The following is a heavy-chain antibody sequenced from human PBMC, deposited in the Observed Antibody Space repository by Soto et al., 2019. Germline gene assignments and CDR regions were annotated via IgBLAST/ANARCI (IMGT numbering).Heavy chain of an antibody. CDR3: ARGVWTILGAIEI. CDR1: GFTVSSNY. Sequence: EVQLVETGGGLIQPGGSLRLSCAASGFTVSSNYMSWVRQAPGKGLEWVSVIYSGGSTYYADSVKGRFTISRDNSKNTLYLQMNSLRAEDTAVYYRARGVWTILGAIEIWGQGTMVTVSS. V-gene: IGHV3-53*02. CDR2: IYSGGST. J-gene: IGHJ3*02. D-gene: IGHD3-3*01.